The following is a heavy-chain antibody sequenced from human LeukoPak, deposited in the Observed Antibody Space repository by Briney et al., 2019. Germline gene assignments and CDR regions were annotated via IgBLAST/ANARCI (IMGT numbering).Heavy chain of an antibody. Sequence: PSETLSLTCAVYGGSFSGYYWSWIRQPPGKGLEWIGEINHSGSTNYNPSLKSRVTISVDTSKNQFSLKLSSVTAADTAVYYCARQRVRLFDLWGRGTLVTVSS. CDR2: INHSGST. D-gene: IGHD3-10*01. J-gene: IGHJ2*01. CDR3: ARQRVRLFDL. CDR1: GGSFSGYY. V-gene: IGHV4-34*01.